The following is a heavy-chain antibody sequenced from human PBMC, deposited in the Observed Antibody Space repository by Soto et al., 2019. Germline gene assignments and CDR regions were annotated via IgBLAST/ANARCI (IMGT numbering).Heavy chain of an antibody. CDR1: GFTFSSYW. CDR2: IKQDGSEK. Sequence: GGSPRLSCAASGFTFSSYWMSWVRQAPGKGLEWVANIKQDGSEKYYVDSVKGRFTISRDNAKNSLYLQMNSLRAEDTAVYYCARDLPLLTGDSGNWFDPWGQGTLVTVSS. D-gene: IGHD7-27*01. CDR3: ARDLPLLTGDSGNWFDP. V-gene: IGHV3-7*01. J-gene: IGHJ5*02.